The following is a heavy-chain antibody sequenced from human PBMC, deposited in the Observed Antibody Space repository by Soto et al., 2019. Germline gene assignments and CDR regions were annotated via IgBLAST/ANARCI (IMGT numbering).Heavy chain of an antibody. D-gene: IGHD3-22*01. Sequence: QVQLVESGGGVVQPGRSLRLSCAASGFTFTSYAMHWVRQAPGKGLEWVAIISYDGSNEYYADSVKGRFTVSRDNSKNTLYLQLNSLIPDDTAVYYCALEGSGYHDAFDIWGQGTMVTVSS. V-gene: IGHV3-30-3*01. CDR3: ALEGSGYHDAFDI. CDR2: ISYDGSNE. CDR1: GFTFTSYA. J-gene: IGHJ3*02.